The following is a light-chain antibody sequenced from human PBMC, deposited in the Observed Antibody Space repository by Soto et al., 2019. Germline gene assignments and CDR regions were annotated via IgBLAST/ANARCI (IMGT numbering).Light chain of an antibody. Sequence: QSVLTQPASVSGSPGQSITISCTGTSSDVGSHNLVSWYQQHPGKAPKLMIYAGTKRPSGVSNRFSGSESGSTASLTISGLQAEDEADYYCCSSAGSSTVVFGGGTKLTVL. CDR3: CSSAGSSTVV. CDR1: SSDVGSHNL. J-gene: IGLJ2*01. CDR2: AGT. V-gene: IGLV2-23*01.